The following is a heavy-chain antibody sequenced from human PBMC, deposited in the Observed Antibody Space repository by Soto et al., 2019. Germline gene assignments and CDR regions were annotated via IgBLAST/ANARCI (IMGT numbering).Heavy chain of an antibody. D-gene: IGHD6-13*01. CDR1: GFTFSSYA. V-gene: IGHV3-23*01. CDR3: AKAPFIAAAGPCDY. Sequence: EVQLLESGGGLVQPGGSLRLSCAASGFTFSSYAMSWVRQAPGKGLEWVSAISGSGGSTYYADSVKGRFTNPRDNSKNTLYLQMNSLRAEDTAVYYCAKAPFIAAAGPCDYWGQGTLVTVSS. J-gene: IGHJ4*02. CDR2: ISGSGGST.